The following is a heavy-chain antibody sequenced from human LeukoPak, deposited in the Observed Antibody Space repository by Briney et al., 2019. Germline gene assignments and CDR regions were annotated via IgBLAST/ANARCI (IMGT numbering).Heavy chain of an antibody. Sequence: SETLSLTCTVSGGSVSSGSYYWSWIRQPPGKGLEWIGYIYYSGSTNYNPSLKSRVTISVDTSKNQFSLKLSSVTAADTAMYYCARDSSGPFDYWGQGTLVTVSS. CDR2: IYYSGST. CDR3: ARDSSGPFDY. J-gene: IGHJ4*02. CDR1: GGSVSSGSYY. D-gene: IGHD6-19*01. V-gene: IGHV4-61*01.